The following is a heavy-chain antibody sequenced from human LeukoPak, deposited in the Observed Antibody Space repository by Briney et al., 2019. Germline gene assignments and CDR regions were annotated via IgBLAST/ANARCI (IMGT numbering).Heavy chain of an antibody. CDR3: WRGGAPVSFNFFDY. J-gene: IGHJ4*02. D-gene: IGHD5-24*01. V-gene: IGHV3-30*04. CDR1: GFTFSSYA. CDR2: ISYDGSNK. Sequence: GGSLRLSCAASGFTFSSYAMHWVRQAPGKGLEWVAVISYDGSNKYYADSVKGRFTISRDNSKNTLYLQMNSLRAEDTAVYYWWRGGAPVSFNFFDYWGQGTLVTVSS.